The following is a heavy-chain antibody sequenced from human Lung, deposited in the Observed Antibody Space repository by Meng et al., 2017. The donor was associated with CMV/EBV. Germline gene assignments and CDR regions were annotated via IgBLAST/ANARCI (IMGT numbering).Heavy chain of an antibody. CDR3: VRVSGDSSGSRFPHYYYGMDV. Sequence: GSLRLSCAVYGGTFTDYYWSWIRQPPEKGLEWIGEINHSGSTNYNLSLKSRVTISVDRSKNQISLKLSSVTAADTAVYYCVRVSGDSSGSRFPHYYYGMDVWGQGTTVTVSS. CDR1: GGTFTDYY. V-gene: IGHV4-34*01. D-gene: IGHD3-22*01. J-gene: IGHJ6*02. CDR2: INHSGST.